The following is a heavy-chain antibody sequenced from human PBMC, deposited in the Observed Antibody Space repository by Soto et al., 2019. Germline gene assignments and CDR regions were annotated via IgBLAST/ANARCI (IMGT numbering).Heavy chain of an antibody. D-gene: IGHD3-3*01. V-gene: IGHV4-34*01. CDR2: INHSGST. CDR1: GGSFSGYY. Sequence: SETLSLTCAVYGGSFSGYYWSWIRQPPGKGLEWIGEINHSGSTNYNPSLKSRVTISVDTSKNQFSLKLSSVTAADTAVYYCARDHNYDFWSGYNSNWFDPWGQGTLVTVSS. CDR3: ARDHNYDFWSGYNSNWFDP. J-gene: IGHJ5*02.